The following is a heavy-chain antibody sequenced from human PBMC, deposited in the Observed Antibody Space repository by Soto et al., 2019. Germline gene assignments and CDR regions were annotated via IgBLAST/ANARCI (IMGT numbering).Heavy chain of an antibody. Sequence: NLSLTCTVSGGSISSYYWSWIRQPPGKGLEWIGFIYYSGSTNHKPSLKSRVTISVDTSKNQFSLKLSSVTAADTAVYYCARDFEYWGQGTMVTVSS. V-gene: IGHV4-59*01. CDR3: ARDFEY. CDR1: GGSISSYY. CDR2: IYYSGST. J-gene: IGHJ4*02.